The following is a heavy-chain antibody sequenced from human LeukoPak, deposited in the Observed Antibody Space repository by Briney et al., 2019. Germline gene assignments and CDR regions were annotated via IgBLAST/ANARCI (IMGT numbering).Heavy chain of an antibody. CDR1: GFSFSNYW. CDR3: ARDVVVSLDY. V-gene: IGHV3-7*01. J-gene: IGHJ4*02. CDR2: MKQDGSAR. Sequence: GGSLRLSCAGSGFSFSNYWMAWVRQAPGKGPEWVANMKQDGSARHYADSVKGRFTISRDNAQNSVYLQMNSLRAEDTAVYYCARDVVVSLDYWGLGTLVSVSS.